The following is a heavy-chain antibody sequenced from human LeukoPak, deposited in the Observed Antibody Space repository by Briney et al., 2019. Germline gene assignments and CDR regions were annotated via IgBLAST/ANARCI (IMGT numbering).Heavy chain of an antibody. CDR1: GASISRSSYF. CDR3: ARVSRGRYLFDI. V-gene: IGHV4-39*07. CDR2: INYSGST. D-gene: IGHD3-16*02. J-gene: IGHJ3*02. Sequence: SETLSLTCSVSGASISRSSYFWGWIRQPPGKGLEWIGIINYSGSTYYNPSLESRITISVDTSKDQFSLKPTSVTAADTAMYYCARVSRGRYLFDIWGQGTMVTVSS.